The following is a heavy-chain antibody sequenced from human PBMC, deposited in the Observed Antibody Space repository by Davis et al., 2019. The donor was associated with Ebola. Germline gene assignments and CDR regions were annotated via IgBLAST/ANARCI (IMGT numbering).Heavy chain of an antibody. CDR2: IGTAGDT. CDR1: GFTFSSYD. V-gene: IGHV3-13*01. CDR3: ARVRFGDTAVDY. J-gene: IGHJ4*02. D-gene: IGHD5-18*01. Sequence: GSLRLSCAASGFTFSSYDMHWVRQGTGKGLEWVSAIGTAGDTYYPGPVKGRFTISRENAKNSLYLQMNSLRAEDTAVYYCARVRFGDTAVDYWGQGTLVTVSS.